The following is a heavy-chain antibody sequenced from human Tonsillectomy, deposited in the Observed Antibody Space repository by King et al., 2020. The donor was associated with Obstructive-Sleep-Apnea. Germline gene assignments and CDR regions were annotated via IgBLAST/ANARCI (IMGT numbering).Heavy chain of an antibody. CDR1: GYSISSGYY. J-gene: IGHJ6*02. CDR3: SYYGSGSYPGGMDV. V-gene: IGHV4-38-2*02. D-gene: IGHD3-10*01. CDR2: IYHSGST. Sequence: VQLQESSPGLVKPSETLSLTCTVSGYSISSGYYWGWIRQPPGKGLEWMGSIYHSGSTYYNPSLKSRVTISVDTSKNQFSLKLSSVTAADTAVYYCSYYGSGSYPGGMDVWGQGTTVTVSS.